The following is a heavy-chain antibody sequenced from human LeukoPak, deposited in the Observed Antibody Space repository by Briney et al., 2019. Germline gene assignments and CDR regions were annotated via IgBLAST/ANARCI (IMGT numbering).Heavy chain of an antibody. CDR1: ADTFRRFA. J-gene: IGHJ6*03. CDR2: IVPMLDTA. V-gene: IGHV1-69*06. CDR3: ATDTYTSDRSALYYYYMDV. Sequence: SVKVSCTTSADTFRRFALKWVRQAPGQGLEWMGRIVPMLDTAHYAPRFQGRVTITADRSTTTGFMELRRLTSDDAAVYFCATDTYTSDRSALYYYYMDVWGKGTTVTVSS. D-gene: IGHD2-2*02.